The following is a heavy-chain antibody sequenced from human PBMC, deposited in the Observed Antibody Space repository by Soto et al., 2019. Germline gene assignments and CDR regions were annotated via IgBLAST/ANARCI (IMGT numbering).Heavy chain of an antibody. J-gene: IGHJ6*02. CDR1: GFTFSSYW. D-gene: IGHD3-10*01. CDR2: INSDGSST. Sequence: GGSLRLSCAASGFTFSSYWMHWFRQAPGKGLVWVSRINSDGSSTSYADSVKGRFTISRDNAKNTLYLQMNSLRAEDTAVYYCAGVRGQIYGMDVWGQGTTVTVSS. V-gene: IGHV3-74*01. CDR3: AGVRGQIYGMDV.